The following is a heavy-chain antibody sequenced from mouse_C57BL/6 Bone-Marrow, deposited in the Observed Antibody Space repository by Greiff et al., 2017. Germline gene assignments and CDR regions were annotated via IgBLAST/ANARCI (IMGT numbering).Heavy chain of an antibody. CDR2: FNPSSGYT. J-gene: IGHJ4*01. Sequence: QVQLQQSGAELARPGASVKMSCKASGYTFTSYTMHWVKQRPGQGLEWIGNFNPSSGYTKYNQKFKDKATLTADKSSSTDYMQLSSLTSEDSAVYYCARSEEPMDYWGQGTSVTVSS. CDR3: ARSEEPMDY. V-gene: IGHV1-4*01. CDR1: GYTFTSYT.